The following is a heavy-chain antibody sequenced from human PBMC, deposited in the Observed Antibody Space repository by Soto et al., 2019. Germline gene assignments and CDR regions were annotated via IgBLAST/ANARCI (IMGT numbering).Heavy chain of an antibody. Sequence: ASETLSLTCTVSGGSVSSSSYYWGWLRQPPGKGLEWIGSIYYSGSTYYNPSLKSRVTISVDTSKNQFSLKLSSVTAADAAVYYCARCGLYYGLLTGSMDVWGQGTTVTVSS. V-gene: IGHV4-39*01. CDR2: IYYSGST. CDR1: GGSVSSSSYY. J-gene: IGHJ6*02. CDR3: ARCGLYYGLLTGSMDV. D-gene: IGHD3-9*01.